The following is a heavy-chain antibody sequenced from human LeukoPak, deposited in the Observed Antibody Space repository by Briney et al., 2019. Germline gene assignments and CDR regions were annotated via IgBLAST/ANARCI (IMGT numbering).Heavy chain of an antibody. CDR1: GASLSSYY. CDR3: ATGYYEPFGT. V-gene: IGHV4-59*01. CDR2: ISDTGKT. J-gene: IGHJ4*03. Sequence: SETLSPTCSVSGASLSSYYWDWLRQSPGKGLEWIGYISDTGKTDSNPSLKSRVSISLDMSKKQFSLRLRSVTAADSAVYYCATGYYEPFGTWGPGVLVTVSS. D-gene: IGHD2/OR15-2a*01.